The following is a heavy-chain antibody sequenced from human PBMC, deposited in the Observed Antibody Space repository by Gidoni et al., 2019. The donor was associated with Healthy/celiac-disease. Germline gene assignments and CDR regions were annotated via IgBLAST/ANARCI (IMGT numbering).Heavy chain of an antibody. J-gene: IGHJ4*02. V-gene: IGHV4-34*01. CDR1: GGSFSGYY. CDR3: ARGSRGGSYNY. CDR2: INHSVRT. D-gene: IGHD1-26*01. Sequence: QVQLQQWGAGLLKPSETLSLTCAVHGGSFSGYYWSWIRQPPGKGLEWIGDINHSVRTNYNPSLKSRVTRSVETSKNQFSLKLSSVTAADTAVYYCARGSRGGSYNYWGQGTLVTVSS.